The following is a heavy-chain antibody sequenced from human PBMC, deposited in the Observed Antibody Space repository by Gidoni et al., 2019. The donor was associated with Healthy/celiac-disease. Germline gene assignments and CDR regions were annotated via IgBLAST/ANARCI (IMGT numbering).Heavy chain of an antibody. CDR1: VGTFSSYA. Sequence: HVQLVQSGAEVKKPCSSVKVSCKASVGTFSSYAISWVRQSPGQGREWMGRSIHICGIANYEQKFQGRVTITADKSTSTAYMELSSLRSEDTAGYYCARGIGSSSWYYMWGQGTLVTVSS. CDR2: SIHICGIA. J-gene: IGHJ4*02. CDR3: ARGIGSSSWYYM. D-gene: IGHD6-13*01. V-gene: IGHV1-69*04.